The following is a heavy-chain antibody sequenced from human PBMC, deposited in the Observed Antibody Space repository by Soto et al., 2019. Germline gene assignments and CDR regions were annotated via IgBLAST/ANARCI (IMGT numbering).Heavy chain of an antibody. CDR3: ARDHSSSWYGGYDY. J-gene: IGHJ4*02. CDR1: GYTFTGFY. V-gene: IGHV1-2*04. D-gene: IGHD6-13*01. CDR2: INPNSGGT. Sequence: ASVKVSCKASGYTFTGFYMHWVRQAPGQGLEWMGWINPNSGGTNYAQKFQGWVTMTRDTSISTAYMELSRLRSDDTAVYYCARDHSSSWYGGYDYWGQGTLVTVSS.